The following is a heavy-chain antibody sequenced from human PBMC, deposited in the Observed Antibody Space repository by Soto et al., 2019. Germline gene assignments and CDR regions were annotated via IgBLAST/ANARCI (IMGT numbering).Heavy chain of an antibody. CDR3: ASSRDGTIFDH. V-gene: IGHV1-69*13. D-gene: IGHD1-26*01. Sequence: GASVKVSCKASGGTFSSYAISWVRQAPGQGLEWMGGIIPIFGTANYAQKFQGRVTITADESTSTAYMELSSLRSEDTAVYYCASSRDGTIFDHWGQGTLVTVSS. J-gene: IGHJ4*02. CDR2: IIPIFGTA. CDR1: GGTFSSYA.